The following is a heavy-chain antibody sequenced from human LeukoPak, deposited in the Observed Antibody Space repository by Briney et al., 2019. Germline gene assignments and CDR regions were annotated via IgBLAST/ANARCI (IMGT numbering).Heavy chain of an antibody. V-gene: IGHV3-7*04. CDR3: ARGLAAAGTRGPY. J-gene: IGHJ4*02. D-gene: IGHD6-13*01. Sequence: GGSLRLSCAASGFTFSSYWMSWVRQVPGKGLEWVANIKTDGSEKYYLDSVKGRFTISRDNAKNSLYLQMNSLRAEDTAVYYCARGLAAAGTRGPYWGQGTLVTVSS. CDR2: IKTDGSEK. CDR1: GFTFSSYW.